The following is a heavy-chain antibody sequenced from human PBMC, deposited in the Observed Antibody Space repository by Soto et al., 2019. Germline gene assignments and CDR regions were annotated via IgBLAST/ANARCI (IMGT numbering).Heavy chain of an antibody. CDR2: IFYTGSS. D-gene: IGHD1-1*01. V-gene: IGHV4-59*01. Sequence: QVQLQESVPGLVKPSETLSLTCTVSGGSISRDYWSWIRQPPGKGLEWVGFIFYTGSSKDNASRESRVTLSVDTSKRQFSLNLFSVTAADTDIYYCARGNWNRARNYWFDPWGQGTMVIVSS. J-gene: IGHJ5*02. CDR1: GGSISRDY. CDR3: ARGNWNRARNYWFDP.